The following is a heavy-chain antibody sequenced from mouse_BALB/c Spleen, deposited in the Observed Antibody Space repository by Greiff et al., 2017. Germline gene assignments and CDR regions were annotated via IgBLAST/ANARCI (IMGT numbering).Heavy chain of an antibody. Sequence: EVQRVESGGGLVQPGGSLKLSCAASGFTFSSYGMSWVRQTPDKRLELVATINSNGGSTYYPDSVKGRFTISRDNAKNTLYLQMSSLKSEDTAMYYCARDRDYDYDVDYWGQGTTLTVSS. D-gene: IGHD2-4*01. CDR1: GFTFSSYG. J-gene: IGHJ2*01. CDR3: ARDRDYDYDVDY. CDR2: INSNGGST. V-gene: IGHV5-6-3*01.